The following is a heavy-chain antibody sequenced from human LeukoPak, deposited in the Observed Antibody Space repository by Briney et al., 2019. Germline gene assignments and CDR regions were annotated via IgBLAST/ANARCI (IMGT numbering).Heavy chain of an antibody. Sequence: PGGPLRLSCAVSGFTFSSYWMNRVRQAPGKGLEWVASIRQDGGEKSYVDSVKGRFTISRDNTIDSVYLQMSSLRAEDTAVYYCARDGTAAGLYFDLWGHGTLVTVSS. J-gene: IGHJ4*01. D-gene: IGHD6-13*01. CDR3: ARDGTAAGLYFDL. CDR1: GFTFSSYW. CDR2: IRQDGGEK. V-gene: IGHV3-7*01.